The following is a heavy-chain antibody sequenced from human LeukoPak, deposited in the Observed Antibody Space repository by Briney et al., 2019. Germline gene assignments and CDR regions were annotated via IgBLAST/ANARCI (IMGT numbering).Heavy chain of an antibody. J-gene: IGHJ4*02. CDR2: IIPILGIA. CDR3: ARGSPGLIVVVPAARYYFDY. CDR1: GGTFSSYA. D-gene: IGHD2-2*01. Sequence: ASVRVSCKASGGTFSSYAISWVRQAPGQGLEWMGRIIPILGIANYAQKFQGRVTITADKSTSTAYMELSRLRSDDTAVYYCARGSPGLIVVVPAARYYFDYWGQGTLVTVSS. V-gene: IGHV1-69*04.